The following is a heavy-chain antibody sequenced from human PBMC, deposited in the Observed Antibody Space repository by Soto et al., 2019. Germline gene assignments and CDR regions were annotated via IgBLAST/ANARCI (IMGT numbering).Heavy chain of an antibody. Sequence: GSLRPLCAASGVTFSSYSMNWVRQAPGKGLEWVSSISSSSSYIYYADSVKGRFANSRDNAKNSLYLQMNSLRAEDTAAYYCASDTPLSPYDGPSGAFDIWGQGTMVTVSS. CDR3: ASDTPLSPYDGPSGAFDI. CDR2: ISSSSSYI. D-gene: IGHD3-22*01. J-gene: IGHJ3*02. V-gene: IGHV3-21*01. CDR1: GVTFSSYS.